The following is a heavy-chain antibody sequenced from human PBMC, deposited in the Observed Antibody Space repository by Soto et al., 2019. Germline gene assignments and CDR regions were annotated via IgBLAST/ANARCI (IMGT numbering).Heavy chain of an antibody. D-gene: IGHD1-20*01. CDR1: GYTFTGYY. CDR2: INPNSGGT. CDR3: ARVHNWDYYYYYGMDV. J-gene: IGHJ6*02. V-gene: IGHV1-2*02. Sequence: ASVKVSCKASGYTFTGYYMHWVRQAPGQGLEWMGWINPNSGGTNYAQKFQGRVTMTRDTSISTAYMELSRLRSDDTAVYYCARVHNWDYYYYYGMDVWGQGNTVTVSS.